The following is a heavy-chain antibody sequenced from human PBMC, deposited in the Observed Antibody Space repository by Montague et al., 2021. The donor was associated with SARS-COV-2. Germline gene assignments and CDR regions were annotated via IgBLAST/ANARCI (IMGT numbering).Heavy chain of an antibody. Sequence: SETLSLTCTVSGGSISSSSHYWGWIRQPPGKGLEWIGSIYYSGSTYYNPSLKSRVTISVDTSKNQFSLKLSSVTAADTAVFYCARHSGDYTIFGVVIYYMDVWGKGNPGHRLL. V-gene: IGHV4-39*01. D-gene: IGHD3-3*01. CDR1: GGSISSSSHY. CDR3: ARHSGDYTIFGVVIYYMDV. J-gene: IGHJ6*03. CDR2: IYYSGST.